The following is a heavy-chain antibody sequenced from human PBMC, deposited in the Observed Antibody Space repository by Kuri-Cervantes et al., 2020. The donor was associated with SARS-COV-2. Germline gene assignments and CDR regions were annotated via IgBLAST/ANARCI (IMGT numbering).Heavy chain of an antibody. V-gene: IGHV3-30*12. CDR2: ISYDGSNK. CDR3: ARVRLGVVIMEYYFDY. CDR1: GFTFSTYG. J-gene: IGHJ4*02. Sequence: GESLKISCAASGFTFSTYGMHWVRQAPGKGLEWVAVISYDGSNKYYADSVKGRFTISRDNSKNTLYLQMNSLRAEDTAVYYCARVRLGVVIMEYYFDYWGQGTLVTVSS. D-gene: IGHD3-3*01.